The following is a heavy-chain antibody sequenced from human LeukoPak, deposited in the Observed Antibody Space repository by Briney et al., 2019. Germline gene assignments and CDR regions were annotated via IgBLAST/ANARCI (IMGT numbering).Heavy chain of an antibody. D-gene: IGHD3-10*01. CDR3: ATDIFPPSAITMVRGVHFDY. CDR1: GYTLTALS. V-gene: IGHV1-24*01. J-gene: IGHJ4*02. CDR2: FDPEDGET. Sequence: ASVKVSCKVSGYTLTALSMHWVRQAPGKGLEWMGGFDPEDGETIYAQKFQGRVTMTEDTSTDTAYMELSSLRSEDTAVYYCATDIFPPSAITMVRGVHFDYWGQGTLVTVSS.